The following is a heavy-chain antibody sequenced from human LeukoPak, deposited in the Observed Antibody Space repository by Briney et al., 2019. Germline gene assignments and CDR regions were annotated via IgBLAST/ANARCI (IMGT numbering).Heavy chain of an antibody. Sequence: GGSLRLSCAASGFTVSSNYMSWVRQAPGKGLEWVSSISSSSSYIYYADSVKGRFTISRDNAKNSLYLQMNSLRAEDTAVYYCARDRDWFDPWGQGTLVTVSS. CDR1: GFTVSSNY. CDR3: ARDRDWFDP. V-gene: IGHV3-21*01. CDR2: ISSSSSYI. J-gene: IGHJ5*02.